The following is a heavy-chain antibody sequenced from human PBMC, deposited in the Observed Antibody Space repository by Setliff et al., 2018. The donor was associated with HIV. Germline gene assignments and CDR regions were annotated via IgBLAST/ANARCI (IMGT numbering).Heavy chain of an antibody. Sequence: ASVKVSCKASGYTFTSYGISWVRQAPGQGLEWMGWISEYNGDTNFAQKFQGRVTLTTDTSTNTAYMELRSLRADDTAVYFCVRDLYDYWGQGTLVTVSS. V-gene: IGHV1-18*01. J-gene: IGHJ4*02. CDR1: GYTFTSYG. CDR3: VRDLYDY. CDR2: ISEYNGDT. D-gene: IGHD2-2*02.